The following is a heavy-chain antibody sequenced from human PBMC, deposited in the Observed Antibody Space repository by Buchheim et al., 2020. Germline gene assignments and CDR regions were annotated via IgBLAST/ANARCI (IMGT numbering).Heavy chain of an antibody. CDR3: ARDRGYCTNGVCYPSYYYYGMDV. J-gene: IGHJ6*02. CDR1: GGSFSGYY. D-gene: IGHD2-8*01. Sequence: QVQLQQWGAGLLKPSETLSLTCAVYGGSFSGYYWSWIRQPPGKGLERIGEINHSGSTNYNPSLKSRVTISVDTSKNQFSLKLSSVTAADTAVYYCARDRGYCTNGVCYPSYYYYGMDVWGQGTT. V-gene: IGHV4-34*01. CDR2: INHSGST.